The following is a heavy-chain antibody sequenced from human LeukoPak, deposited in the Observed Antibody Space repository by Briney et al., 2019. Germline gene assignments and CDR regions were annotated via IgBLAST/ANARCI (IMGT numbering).Heavy chain of an antibody. CDR2: INHSGST. CDR3: ARVDPYYYDSSGYDLEYFQH. CDR1: GGSFSGYY. D-gene: IGHD3-22*01. V-gene: IGHV4-34*01. Sequence: SETLSLTCAVYGGSFSGYYWSWIRQPPGKGLEWIGEINHSGSTNYNPSLKSRVTISVDTSKNQFSLKLSSVTAADTAVYYCARVDPYYYDSSGYDLEYFQHWGQGTLVTVSS. J-gene: IGHJ1*01.